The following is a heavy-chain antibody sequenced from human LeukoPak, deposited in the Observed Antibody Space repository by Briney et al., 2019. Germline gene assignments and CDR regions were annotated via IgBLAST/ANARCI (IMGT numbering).Heavy chain of an antibody. CDR2: ISSSSSYI. V-gene: IGHV3-21*01. J-gene: IGHJ4*02. Sequence: GGSLRLSCAASGFTFSSYSMNWVRQAPGKGLEWVSSISSSSSYIYYADSVKGRFTISRDNAKNSLYLQMNSLRAEDTAVYYCARDRSSFVESDDYWGQGTLVTVSS. D-gene: IGHD2-15*01. CDR1: GFTFSSYS. CDR3: ARDRSSFVESDDY.